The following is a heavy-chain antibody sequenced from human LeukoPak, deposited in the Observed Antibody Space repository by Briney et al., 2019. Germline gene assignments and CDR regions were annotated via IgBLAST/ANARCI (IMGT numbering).Heavy chain of an antibody. V-gene: IGHV3-30*18. J-gene: IGHJ4*02. CDR2: ISYDGSNK. CDR1: GFTFSSYG. D-gene: IGHD3-3*01. Sequence: GGSLRLSCAASGFTFSSYGMHWVRQAPGKGLEWVAVISYDGSNKYYADSVKGRFTIPRDNSKNTLYLQMNSLRAEDTAVYYCAKDFTYDFWSGYFDYWGQGTLVTVSS. CDR3: AKDFTYDFWSGYFDY.